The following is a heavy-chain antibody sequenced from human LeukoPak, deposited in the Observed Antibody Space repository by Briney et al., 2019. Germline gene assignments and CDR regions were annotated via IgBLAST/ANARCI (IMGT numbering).Heavy chain of an antibody. V-gene: IGHV3-30*02. CDR1: GFTFISYG. Sequence: GGSLRLSCAASGFTFISYGMHWVRQAPGKGLEWVTFIRYDGSNKYYADSVKGRFIISRDNSKNTLYLQMNSLRAEDTAVYYCARPSLNTGSYFDYWGQGILVSVSS. CDR2: IRYDGSNK. J-gene: IGHJ4*02. D-gene: IGHD1-26*01. CDR3: ARPSLNTGSYFDY.